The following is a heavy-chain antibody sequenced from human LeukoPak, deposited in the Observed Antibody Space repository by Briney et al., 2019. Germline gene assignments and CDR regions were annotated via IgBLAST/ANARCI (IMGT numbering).Heavy chain of an antibody. V-gene: IGHV4-61*02. CDR2: IYNSHWST. CDR3: AREGSPRYSSSWYDWFDP. J-gene: IGHJ5*02. CDR1: GGSINSGNYY. D-gene: IGHD6-13*01. Sequence: SETLSLTCTVSGGSINSGNYYWSWIRQPAGKGLEWIGRIYNSHWSTNYNPSLKSRVTISVETSKNQFSLKLSSVTAADTAVYYCAREGSPRYSSSWYDWFDPWSQGTLVTVS.